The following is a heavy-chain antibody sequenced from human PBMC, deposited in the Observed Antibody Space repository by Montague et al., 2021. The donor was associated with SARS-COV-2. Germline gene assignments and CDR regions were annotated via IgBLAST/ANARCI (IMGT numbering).Heavy chain of an antibody. J-gene: IGHJ4*02. CDR3: ARSQLYYDLLTGFSESYYFDY. D-gene: IGHD3-9*01. V-gene: IGHV4-39*01. Sequence: SETLSLTCSVSGDSIGSSHTYWGWIRQPPGKGLEWIGCVAYSGSTYYNPSLQRRVTISVDTSKSQFSLKLNSVTAADTAVYYCARSQLYYDLLTGFSESYYFDYGGQGTLATGSS. CDR2: VAYSGST. CDR1: GDSIGSSHTY.